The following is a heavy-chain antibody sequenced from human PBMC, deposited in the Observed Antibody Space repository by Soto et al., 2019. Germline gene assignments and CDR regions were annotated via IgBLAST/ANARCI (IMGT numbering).Heavy chain of an antibody. Sequence: QVQLQESGPGLVKPSQTLSLTCSVSGGAISGSNYYLNWIRQHPGRGLEWIGYIFSHGVPYYNPSLDSRVTISVDTSKTQFSLRLSSVTAADTAVYYCARSLWVGELLKYSDPWGQGTLVTVSS. CDR1: GGAISGSNYY. J-gene: IGHJ5*02. CDR3: ARSLWVGELLKYSDP. CDR2: IFSHGVP. D-gene: IGHD3-10*01. V-gene: IGHV4-31*03.